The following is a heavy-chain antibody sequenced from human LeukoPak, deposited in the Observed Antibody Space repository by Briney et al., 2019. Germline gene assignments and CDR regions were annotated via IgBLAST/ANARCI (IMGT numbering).Heavy chain of an antibody. CDR2: ISAYNGNT. V-gene: IGHV1-18*01. D-gene: IGHD3-22*01. Sequence: ASVKVSCKASGYTFTSYGISWVRQAPGQGLEWMGWISAYNGNTNYAQKLQGRVTMTTDTSTSTAYMELRSLRSDDTAVYYCARDSLDYYDSSGLGYWGQGTLVTVSS. J-gene: IGHJ4*02. CDR1: GYTFTSYG. CDR3: ARDSLDYYDSSGLGY.